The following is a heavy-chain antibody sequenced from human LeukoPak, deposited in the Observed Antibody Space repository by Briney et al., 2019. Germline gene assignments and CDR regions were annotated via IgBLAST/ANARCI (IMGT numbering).Heavy chain of an antibody. V-gene: IGHV1-69*05. CDR3: ARVGRITIFGVVIPFDY. CDR1: GGTFSSYA. Sequence: GASVKVCCKASGGTFSSYAISWVRQAPGQGLEWRGGIIRIFGTANYAQKFQGRVTITTDESTSTAYMELSILRSEDTAVYYCARVGRITIFGVVIPFDYWGQGTLVTVSS. CDR2: IIRIFGTA. D-gene: IGHD3-3*01. J-gene: IGHJ4*02.